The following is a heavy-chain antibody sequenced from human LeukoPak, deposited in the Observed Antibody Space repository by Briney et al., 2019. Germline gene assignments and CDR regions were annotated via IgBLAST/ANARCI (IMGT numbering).Heavy chain of an antibody. CDR3: ARGHGYCSSTSCYGNWFDP. D-gene: IGHD2-2*01. CDR2: ISSSSSTI. V-gene: IGHV3-48*01. CDR1: GFTFSSYS. Sequence: GGSLSLSCAASGFTFSSYSMNWVRQAPGKGLEWVSYISSSSSTIYYADSVKGRFTISRDNAKNSLYLQMNSLRAEDTAVYYCARGHGYCSSTSCYGNWFDPWGQGTLVTVSS. J-gene: IGHJ5*02.